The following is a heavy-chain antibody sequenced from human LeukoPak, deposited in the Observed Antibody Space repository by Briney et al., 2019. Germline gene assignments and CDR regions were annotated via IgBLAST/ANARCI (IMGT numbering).Heavy chain of an antibody. Sequence: GGSLRLSCTASGFTFGDYAMSWVRQAPGKGLEWVGFIRSKAYGGTTEYAASVKGRFTISRDDSKSIAYLQMNSLKTEDTAVYYCTRVRGSYFGAFDIWGQGTMVTVSS. D-gene: IGHD1-26*01. CDR1: GFTFGDYA. J-gene: IGHJ3*02. CDR3: TRVRGSYFGAFDI. V-gene: IGHV3-49*04. CDR2: IRSKAYGGTT.